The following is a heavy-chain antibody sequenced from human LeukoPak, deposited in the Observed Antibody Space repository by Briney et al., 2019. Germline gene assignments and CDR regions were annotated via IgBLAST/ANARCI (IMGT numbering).Heavy chain of an antibody. CDR2: INHSGST. J-gene: IGHJ4*02. V-gene: IGHV4-34*01. CDR3: ARGGYTSSFDY. D-gene: IGHD6-13*01. Sequence: PSETLSLTCAAYGGSFSGYSWSWLRQPPGKGLEWIGEINHSGSTNDNPSLRSRVIVSVDTSQNQFSLKLSSVTAADTAVYYCARGGYTSSFDYWGQGTLVTVSS. CDR1: GGSFSGYS.